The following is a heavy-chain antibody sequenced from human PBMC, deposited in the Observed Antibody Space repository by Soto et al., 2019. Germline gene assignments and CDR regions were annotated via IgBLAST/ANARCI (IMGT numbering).Heavy chain of an antibody. CDR2: IYYSGST. Sequence: SETLSLTCTVSGGSISSYYWSWIRRPPGKGLEWIGYIYYSGSTNYNPSLKSRVTISVDTSKNQFSLKLSSVTAADTVVYYCARHGSDFWSGYRLFDYWGQGTLVTVSS. V-gene: IGHV4-59*08. J-gene: IGHJ4*02. D-gene: IGHD3-3*01. CDR3: ARHGSDFWSGYRLFDY. CDR1: GGSISSYY.